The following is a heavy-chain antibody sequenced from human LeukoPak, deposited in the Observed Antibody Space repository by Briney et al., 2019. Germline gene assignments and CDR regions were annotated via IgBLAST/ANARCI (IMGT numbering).Heavy chain of an antibody. CDR3: ARAIAGYLDY. D-gene: IGHD1-26*01. Sequence: ASVKVSFTASGYTFTSYGISWVRQAPGQGLEWMGWISTYNGNTNYAQKLQGRVTMTTDTSTSTAYMELRSLRSDDTAVYYCARAIAGYLDYWGQGTLVTVSS. CDR2: ISTYNGNT. CDR1: GYTFTSYG. V-gene: IGHV1-18*01. J-gene: IGHJ4*02.